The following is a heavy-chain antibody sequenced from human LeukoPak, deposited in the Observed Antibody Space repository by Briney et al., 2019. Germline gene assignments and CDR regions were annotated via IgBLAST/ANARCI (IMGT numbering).Heavy chain of an antibody. CDR2: IYTSGST. D-gene: IGHD3-22*01. CDR3: ARGSTYYYDSSIDY. CDR1: GGPISSGSYY. Sequence: SETLSLTCTVSGGPISSGSYYWSWIRQSAGKGLEWIGRIYTSGSTNYNPSLKSRVTISVDTSKNQFSLKLSSVTAADTAVYYCARGSTYYYDSSIDYWGQGTLVTVSS. V-gene: IGHV4-61*02. J-gene: IGHJ4*02.